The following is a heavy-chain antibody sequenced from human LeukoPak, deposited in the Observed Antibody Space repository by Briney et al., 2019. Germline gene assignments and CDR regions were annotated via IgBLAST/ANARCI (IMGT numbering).Heavy chain of an antibody. CDR3: ARAGGYSIYYYYYYMDV. CDR2: IWYDGSNK. V-gene: IGHV3-33*01. CDR1: GFTFSSYG. J-gene: IGHJ6*03. Sequence: GRSLRLSCAASGFTFSSYGMHWVRQAPGKGLEWVAVIWYDGSNKYYADSVKGRFTISRDNSKNTLYLQMNSLRAEDTAVYYCARAGGYSIYYYYYYMDVWGKGTTVTVSS. D-gene: IGHD3-22*01.